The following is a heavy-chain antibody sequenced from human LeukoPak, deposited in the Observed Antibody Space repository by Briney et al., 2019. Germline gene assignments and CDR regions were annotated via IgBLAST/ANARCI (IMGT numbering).Heavy chain of an antibody. Sequence: PGGSLRLSCAASGFTFSSYWMTWVRQAPGKGLEWVANIKQDESEKYYVDSVQGRFTISRDNAKNSLYLQMNSLRAEDTTVYYCARGLHSFDYWGQGTLVTVSS. CDR3: ARGLHSFDY. V-gene: IGHV3-7*01. CDR2: IKQDESEK. J-gene: IGHJ4*02. D-gene: IGHD3-16*01. CDR1: GFTFSSYW.